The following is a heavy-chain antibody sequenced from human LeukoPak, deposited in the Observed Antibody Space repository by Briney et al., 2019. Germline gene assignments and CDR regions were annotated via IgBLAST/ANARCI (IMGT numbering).Heavy chain of an antibody. V-gene: IGHV3-21*01. D-gene: IGHD5-18*01. CDR2: ISTSISYI. CDR3: ARWATYSYGYYYNYGMDV. Sequence: GGSLRLSCAASGFTFSTYTMNWVRQAPGKGLEWVSSISTSISYIYYADSVKGRFTISRDNSKNSLYLQINSLRAEDTAVYYCARWATYSYGYYYNYGMDVWGQGTTVTVSS. CDR1: GFTFSTYT. J-gene: IGHJ6*02.